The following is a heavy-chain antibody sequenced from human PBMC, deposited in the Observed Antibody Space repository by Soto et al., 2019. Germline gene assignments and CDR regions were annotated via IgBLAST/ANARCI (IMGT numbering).Heavy chain of an antibody. D-gene: IGHD3-16*02. CDR3: ARSIMITFGGVIVIPDYYYMDV. CDR2: ISAYNGNT. Sequence: QVPLVQSGAEVKKPGASVKVSCKASGYTFTSYGISWVRQAPGQGLEWMGWISAYNGNTNYAQKLQGRVTMTTDTSTSTAYMELRSLRSDDTAVYYCARSIMITFGGVIVIPDYYYMDVWGKGTTVTVSS. J-gene: IGHJ6*03. CDR1: GYTFTSYG. V-gene: IGHV1-18*01.